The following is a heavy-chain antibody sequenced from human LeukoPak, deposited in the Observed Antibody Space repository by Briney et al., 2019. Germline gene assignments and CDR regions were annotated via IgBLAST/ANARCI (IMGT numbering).Heavy chain of an antibody. V-gene: IGHV1-2*02. CDR2: INPNSGGT. J-gene: IGHJ4*02. Sequence: GASVKVSCKASGYTFTSYAMNWVRQAPGQGLEWMGWINPNSGGTNYAQKFQGRVTMTRDTSISTAYMELSRLRSDDTAVYYCARGRDGFFGYWGQGTLVTVSS. D-gene: IGHD5-24*01. CDR3: ARGRDGFFGY. CDR1: GYTFTSYA.